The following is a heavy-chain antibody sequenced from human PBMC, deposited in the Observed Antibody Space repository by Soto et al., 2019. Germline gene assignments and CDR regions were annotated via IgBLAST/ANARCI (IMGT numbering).Heavy chain of an antibody. Sequence: QVQLVESGGGVVQPGRSLRLSCAASGFTFSSYGMHWVRQAPGKGLEWVAVISYDGSNKYYADSVKGRFTISRDNSKNTLYLQMNSLRAEDTAVYYCAKGGDSSSWYFPSESWGQGTLVTVSS. D-gene: IGHD6-13*01. J-gene: IGHJ4*02. CDR3: AKGGDSSSWYFPSES. CDR2: ISYDGSNK. V-gene: IGHV3-30*18. CDR1: GFTFSSYG.